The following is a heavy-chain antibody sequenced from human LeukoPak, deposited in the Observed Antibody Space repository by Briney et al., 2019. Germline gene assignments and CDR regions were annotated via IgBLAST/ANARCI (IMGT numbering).Heavy chain of an antibody. Sequence: QPGGSPRLSCAASGFTFSSYGMHWVRQAPGKGLEWVAFIRYDGSNKYYADSVKGRFTISRDNSKNTLYLQMNSLRAEDTAVYYCAKDSDILTGFQESWGQGTLVTVSS. CDR2: IRYDGSNK. D-gene: IGHD3-9*01. V-gene: IGHV3-30*02. J-gene: IGHJ5*02. CDR3: AKDSDILTGFQES. CDR1: GFTFSSYG.